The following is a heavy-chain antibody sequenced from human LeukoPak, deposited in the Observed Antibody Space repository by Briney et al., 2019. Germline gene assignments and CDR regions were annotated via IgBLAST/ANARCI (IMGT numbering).Heavy chain of an antibody. J-gene: IGHJ3*02. V-gene: IGHV4-4*07. CDR3: ARDLSILRFLEWNDAFDI. D-gene: IGHD3-3*01. CDR1: GGSISSYY. Sequence: SETLSLTXTVSGGSISSYYWSWIRQPAGKGLEWIGRIYTSGSTNYNPSLKSRVTMSVDTSKNQFSLKLSSVTAADTAVYYCARDLSILRFLEWNDAFDIWGQGTMVTVSS. CDR2: IYTSGST.